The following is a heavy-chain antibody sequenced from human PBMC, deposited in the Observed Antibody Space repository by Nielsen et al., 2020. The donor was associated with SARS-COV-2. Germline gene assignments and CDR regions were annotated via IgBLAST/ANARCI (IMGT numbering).Heavy chain of an antibody. V-gene: IGHV1-46*01. J-gene: IGHJ6*02. CDR1: GYTFTSYY. CDR2: INPSGGST. Sequence: ASVKVSCKASGYTFTSYYMHWVRQAPGQGLEWMGIINPSGGSTSYAQKFQGRVTMTRDTSTSTVYMELSSLRSEDTAVYYCARELTYGSGSSYYGMDVWGQGTTVTVSS. D-gene: IGHD3-10*01. CDR3: ARELTYGSGSSYYGMDV.